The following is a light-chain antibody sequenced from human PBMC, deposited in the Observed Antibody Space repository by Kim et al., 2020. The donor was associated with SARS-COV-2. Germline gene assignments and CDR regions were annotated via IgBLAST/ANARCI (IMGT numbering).Light chain of an antibody. CDR3: LFFSSDVPC. CDR2: DTS. CDR1: TGAVTSGHY. V-gene: IGLV7-46*01. J-gene: IGLJ2*01. Sequence: QAVVTQEPSLTVSPGGTVTLTCGSSTGAVTSGHYPYWFQQKPGQAPRTLIYDTSNKHSWTPARFSGSLLGDKAALTLSGAQPEDEAEYYCLFFSSDVPCIGGGTKVTVL.